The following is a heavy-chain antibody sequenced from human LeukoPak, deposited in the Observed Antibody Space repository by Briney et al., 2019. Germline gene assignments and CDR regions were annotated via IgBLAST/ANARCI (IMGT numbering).Heavy chain of an antibody. CDR2: ISDSGDKT. CDR1: GFTFSDYD. D-gene: IGHD2-2*01. CDR3: AKDYQHYYYYYMDV. J-gene: IGHJ6*03. Sequence: GRSLRLSCAASGFTFSDYDMTWVRQAPGKGLEWVSGISDSGDKTYYAESVKGRFTISRDNSKNTLYLQMNSLRAEDTAVYYCAKDYQHYYYYYMDVWGKGTTVTVSS. V-gene: IGHV3-23*01.